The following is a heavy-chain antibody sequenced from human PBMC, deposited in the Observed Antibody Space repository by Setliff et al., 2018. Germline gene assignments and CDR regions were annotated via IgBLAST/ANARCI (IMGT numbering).Heavy chain of an antibody. CDR2: INHYGST. J-gene: IGHJ5*02. Sequence: SETLSLTCAVYDGSFSDYYWSWIRQPPGKGLEWIGEINHYGSTNYKSSLRSRVTISLDTSENQFSLKVSSVTAADTAVYYCARTTGSTHNWLDPWGPGTLVTVSS. CDR1: DGSFSDYY. D-gene: IGHD1-1*01. CDR3: ARTTGSTHNWLDP. V-gene: IGHV4-34*01.